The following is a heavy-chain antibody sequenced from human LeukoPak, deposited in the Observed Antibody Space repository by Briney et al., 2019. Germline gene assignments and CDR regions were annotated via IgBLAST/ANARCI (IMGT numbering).Heavy chain of an antibody. CDR3: ARDKTPDPYTAMVPYYYCYGMDV. CDR1: GYTFTSYG. J-gene: IGHJ6*02. Sequence: ASVKVSCKASGYTFTSYGIRWVRQAPGQGLEWMGWISAYNGNTNYAQKLQGRVTMTTDTSTSTAYMELRSLRSDDTAVYYCARDKTPDPYTAMVPYYYCYGMDVWGQGTTVTVSS. D-gene: IGHD5-18*01. V-gene: IGHV1-18*01. CDR2: ISAYNGNT.